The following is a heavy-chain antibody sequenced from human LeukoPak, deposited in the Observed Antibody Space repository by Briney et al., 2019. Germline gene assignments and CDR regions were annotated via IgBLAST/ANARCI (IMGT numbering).Heavy chain of an antibody. Sequence: GGSLRLSCAASGFTFSSYWMHWVRQAPGKGLVWVSRINSDGSSTSYADSVKGRFTISRDNAKNTLYLQMNSLRAEDTAVYYCARGGAHSGYEYKDCWGQGTLVTVSS. CDR3: ARGGAHSGYEYKDC. CDR2: INSDGSST. D-gene: IGHD5-12*01. V-gene: IGHV3-74*01. CDR1: GFTFSSYW. J-gene: IGHJ4*02.